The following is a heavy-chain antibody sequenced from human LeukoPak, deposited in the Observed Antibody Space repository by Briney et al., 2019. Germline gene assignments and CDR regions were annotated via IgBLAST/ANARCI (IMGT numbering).Heavy chain of an antibody. D-gene: IGHD3-9*01. J-gene: IGHJ4*02. CDR3: ARDLRYFSL. V-gene: IGHV4-38-2*02. CDR1: GYSISTGYY. Sequence: SETLSLTCTVSGYSISTGYYWDWIRQPPGEGLEWIGSIYHSGSTYYNPSLKGRVTISRDTSKNQFSLKLSSVTAADTAVYYCARDLRYFSLWGQGTLVTVSS. CDR2: IYHSGST.